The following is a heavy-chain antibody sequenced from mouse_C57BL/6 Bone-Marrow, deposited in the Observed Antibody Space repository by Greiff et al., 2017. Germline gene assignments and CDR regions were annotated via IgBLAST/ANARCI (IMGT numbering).Heavy chain of an antibody. CDR2: ISGGGGNT. CDR3: ARGTTVVATDYAMDY. CDR1: GFTFSSYT. J-gene: IGHJ4*01. V-gene: IGHV5-9*01. Sequence: DVMLVESGGGLVKPGGSLKLSCAASGFTFSSYTMSWVRQTPEKRLEWVATISGGGGNTYYPDSVKGRFTISRDNAKNTLYLQMSSLRSEDTALYYGARGTTVVATDYAMDYWGQGTSVTVSS. D-gene: IGHD1-1*01.